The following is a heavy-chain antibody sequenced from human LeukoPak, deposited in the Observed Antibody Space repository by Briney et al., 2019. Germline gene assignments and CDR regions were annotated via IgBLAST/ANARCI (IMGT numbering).Heavy chain of an antibody. Sequence: PGGSLRLSCAASGFTFSSYEMNWVRQAPGKGLEWVSYISSSGSTIYYADSVKGRFTISRDNAKNSLYLQMNSLRAEGTAVYYCARIAVAGTFDYWGQGTLVTVSS. V-gene: IGHV3-48*03. CDR1: GFTFSSYE. D-gene: IGHD6-19*01. J-gene: IGHJ4*02. CDR2: ISSSGSTI. CDR3: ARIAVAGTFDY.